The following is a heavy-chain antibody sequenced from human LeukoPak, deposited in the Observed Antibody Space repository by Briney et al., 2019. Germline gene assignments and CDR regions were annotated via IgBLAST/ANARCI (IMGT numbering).Heavy chain of an antibody. Sequence: PSETLSLTCTVSGGSISSGSYYWSWIRQPPGKGLDWIGRIYTTGSTNYNPSLKSRVTISVDTSKNQSSLKLSSVTAADTAVYYCARSISDYWGQGTLVTVSS. V-gene: IGHV4-61*02. CDR3: ARSISDY. CDR2: IYTTGST. CDR1: GGSISSGSYY. J-gene: IGHJ4*02. D-gene: IGHD3-9*01.